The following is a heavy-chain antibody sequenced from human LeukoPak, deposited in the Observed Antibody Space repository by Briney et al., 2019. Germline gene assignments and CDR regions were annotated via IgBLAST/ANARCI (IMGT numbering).Heavy chain of an antibody. CDR1: GFTFGDYA. CDR3: TRASKDGYDY. D-gene: IGHD5-24*01. Sequence: PGGSVRLSCTASGFTFGDYAMSWVRQAPGKGLEWVGFIRSKAYGGTTEYAASVKGRFTISRDDSKSIAYLQMNSLKTEDTAVYYCTRASKDGYDYWGQGTLVTVSS. CDR2: IRSKAYGGTT. V-gene: IGHV3-49*04. J-gene: IGHJ4*02.